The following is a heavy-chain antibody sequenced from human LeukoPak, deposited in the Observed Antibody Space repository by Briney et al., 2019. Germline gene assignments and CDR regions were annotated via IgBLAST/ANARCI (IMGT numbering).Heavy chain of an antibody. D-gene: IGHD6-19*01. V-gene: IGHV4-39*01. CDR2: IYYSGST. J-gene: IGHJ4*02. CDR3: ARRDSGWYYFDY. Sequence: SETLSLTCTVSGGSISSSSYYWGWIRQPPGKGLEWIGSIYYSGSTYYNPSLKSRVTISVDTSKNQFPLKLSSVTAADTAVYYCARRDSGWYYFDYWGQGTLVTVSS. CDR1: GGSISSSSYY.